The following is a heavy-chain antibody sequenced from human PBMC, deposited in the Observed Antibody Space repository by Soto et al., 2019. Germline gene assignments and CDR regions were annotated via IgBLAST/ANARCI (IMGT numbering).Heavy chain of an antibody. CDR1: GFTFSSYG. J-gene: IGHJ6*02. D-gene: IGHD6-19*01. CDR3: AKDRARYSSGGYYYYGMDL. Sequence: QVQLVESGGGVVQPGRSLRLSCAASGFTFSSYGMHWVRQAPGKGLEWVAVVSYDGSNKYYADSVKGRFTISRDNSKNTLYLQMNSLRAEDTAVYYCAKDRARYSSGGYYYYGMDLWGQGTTVTVSS. CDR2: VSYDGSNK. V-gene: IGHV3-30*18.